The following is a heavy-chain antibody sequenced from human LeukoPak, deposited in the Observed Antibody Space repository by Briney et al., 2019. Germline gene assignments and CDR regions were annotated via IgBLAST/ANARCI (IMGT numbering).Heavy chain of an antibody. CDR2: IKQDGSEK. CDR1: GFTFSSYS. D-gene: IGHD5-12*01. V-gene: IGHV3-7*01. CDR3: ARSSDESGYDDAFDI. Sequence: GGSLRLSCAASGFTFSSYSMNWVRQAPGKGLEWVANIKQDGSEKYYVDSVKGRFTISRDNAKNSLYLQMNSLRAEDTAVYYCARSSDESGYDDAFDIWGQGTMVTVSS. J-gene: IGHJ3*02.